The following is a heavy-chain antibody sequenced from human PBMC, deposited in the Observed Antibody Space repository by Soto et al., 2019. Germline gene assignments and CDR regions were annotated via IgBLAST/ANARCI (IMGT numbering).Heavy chain of an antibody. J-gene: IGHJ6*02. D-gene: IGHD1-7*01. CDR2: ISYDGSNK. CDR3: AKGRLELLRYYYYGFGV. Sequence: GGSLRLSCAASGFTFSSYGMHWVRQAPGKGLEWVAVISYDGSNKYYADSVKGRFTISRDNSKNTLYLQMNSLRAEDTAVYYCAKGRLELLRYYYYGFGVRRHRHTVPVPS. V-gene: IGHV3-30*18. CDR1: GFTFSSYG.